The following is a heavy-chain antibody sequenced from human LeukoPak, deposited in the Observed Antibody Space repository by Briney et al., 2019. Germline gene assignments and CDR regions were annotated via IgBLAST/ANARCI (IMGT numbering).Heavy chain of an antibody. Sequence: SETLSLSCTVSGASTTHFYWNWIRQPPGKGLEWIGYMHNSGSSKHSPSLKSRVTISIDTSKNQFSLQLTSVTAADTAIYYCARSAEWLRNVVDIWGQGTMVSVSS. CDR3: ARSAEWLRNVVDI. CDR1: GASTTHFY. V-gene: IGHV4-59*01. CDR2: MHNSGSS. J-gene: IGHJ3*02. D-gene: IGHD5-12*01.